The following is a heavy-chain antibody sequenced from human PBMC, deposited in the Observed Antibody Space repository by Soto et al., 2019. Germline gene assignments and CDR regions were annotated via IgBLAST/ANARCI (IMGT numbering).Heavy chain of an antibody. D-gene: IGHD1-26*01. Sequence: GGSLRLSSAASVFTFSSYSMNWVRQAPGKGLEWVSYIRSGSSAMFYADSVEGRFTISRDNAKNSLYLQMNSLRDEDTAVYYCAREESSGSYLGYWGQGTLVTVSS. J-gene: IGHJ4*02. CDR3: AREESSGSYLGY. CDR2: IRSGSSAM. V-gene: IGHV3-48*02. CDR1: VFTFSSYS.